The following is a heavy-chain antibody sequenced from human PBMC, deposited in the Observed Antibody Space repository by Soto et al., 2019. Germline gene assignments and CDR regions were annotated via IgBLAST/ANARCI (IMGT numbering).Heavy chain of an antibody. CDR3: ARDPLFGELPTIYGMDV. D-gene: IGHD3-10*01. V-gene: IGHV3-23*01. Sequence: EVQLLESGGGLVQPGGSLRLSCAASGFTFSSYAMSWVRQAPGKGLEWVSAISGSGGSTYYADSVKGRFTISRDNSKNTLYLQMNSLRAEDTAVYYCARDPLFGELPTIYGMDVWGQGTTVTVSS. CDR2: ISGSGGST. CDR1: GFTFSSYA. J-gene: IGHJ6*02.